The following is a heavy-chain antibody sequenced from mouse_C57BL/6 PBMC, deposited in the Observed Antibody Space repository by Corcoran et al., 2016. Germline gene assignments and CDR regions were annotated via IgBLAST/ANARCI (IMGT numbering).Heavy chain of an antibody. CDR1: GYTFTSYG. J-gene: IGHJ2*01. Sequence: QVQLQQSGAELARPGASVKLSCKASGYTFTSYGISWVKQRTGQGLEWIGEIYPRSGNTYYNAKFKGKATLTADKSSSTAYMELRSLTSEDSAVYFWASSPPPSYYYGSSSYFDYWGQGTTLTVSS. CDR3: ASSPPPSYYYGSSSYFDY. D-gene: IGHD1-1*01. CDR2: IYPRSGNT. V-gene: IGHV1-81*01.